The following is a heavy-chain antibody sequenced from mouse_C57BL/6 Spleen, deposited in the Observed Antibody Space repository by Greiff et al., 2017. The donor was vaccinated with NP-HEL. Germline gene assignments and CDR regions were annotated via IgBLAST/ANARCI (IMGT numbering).Heavy chain of an antibody. CDR2: LNPNNGGT. V-gene: IGHV1-18*01. CDR3: ARLRLLGARDY. Sequence: VQLQQSGPELVQPGASVTLPCKASGYTFPDYNMAWVNQSHGKSLEWIGDLNPNNGGTIYIQTFKCNATLTVDKSSSTAYMELRSLTSEDTAVYYWARLRLLGARDYWGQGTSVTVSS. J-gene: IGHJ4*01. D-gene: IGHD2-3*01. CDR1: GYTFPDYN.